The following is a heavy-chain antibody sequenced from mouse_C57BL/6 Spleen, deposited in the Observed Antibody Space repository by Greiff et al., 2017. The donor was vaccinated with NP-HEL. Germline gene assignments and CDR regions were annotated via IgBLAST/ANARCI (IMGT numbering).Heavy chain of an antibody. Sequence: EVQLQQSGPGLVKPSQSLSLTCSVTGYSITSGYYWNWIRQFPGNKLEWMGYISYDGSNNYNPSLKNRISITRDTAKNQVFLKLSSVTTEDTATYYCATTTGKYYAMDDWGQGTSVTVSS. V-gene: IGHV3-6*01. D-gene: IGHD4-1*02. CDR3: ATTTGKYYAMDD. CDR2: ISYDGSN. J-gene: IGHJ4*01. CDR1: GYSITSGYY.